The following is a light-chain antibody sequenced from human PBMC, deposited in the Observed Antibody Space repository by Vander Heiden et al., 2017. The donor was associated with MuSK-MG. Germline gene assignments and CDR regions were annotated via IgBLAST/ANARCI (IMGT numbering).Light chain of an antibody. CDR3: QQYNNWPPIT. J-gene: IGKJ5*01. Sequence: EIVITPSPSTLSVSPGERATLSCRASQSVSSNLAWYQQKPGQAPRLLIYGASTRATGIPARFSGSGSGTEFTLTISSRQSEDFAVYYCQQYNNWPPITFGQGTRLEIK. CDR1: QSVSSN. CDR2: GAS. V-gene: IGKV3-15*01.